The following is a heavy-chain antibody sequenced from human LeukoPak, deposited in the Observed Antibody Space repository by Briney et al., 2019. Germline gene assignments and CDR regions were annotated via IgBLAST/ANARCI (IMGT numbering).Heavy chain of an antibody. Sequence: SETLSLTCTVSGGSVSSNIYYWNWIRQPPGKGLEWIGYIYYSGSTTYNPSLKSRVNISVDTSKNQLSLKLTSLTAADTAVYYCAREDSSGYLGYWGQGTLVTVSS. CDR3: AREDSSGYLGY. V-gene: IGHV4-61*01. J-gene: IGHJ4*02. D-gene: IGHD3-22*01. CDR1: GGSVSSNIYY. CDR2: IYYSGST.